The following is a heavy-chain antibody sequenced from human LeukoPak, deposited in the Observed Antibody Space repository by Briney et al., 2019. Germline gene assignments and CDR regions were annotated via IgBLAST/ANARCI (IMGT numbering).Heavy chain of an antibody. Sequence: PSETLSLTCTVSGGSISSYYWSWIRQPPGKGREWIGYIYYSGSTNYNPSLKSRVTISVDTSKNQFSLKLRSVTAADTAVYYCARAVGVGRGTYFDLWGRDTLVTVSS. CDR3: ARAVGVGRGTYFDL. CDR2: IYYSGST. D-gene: IGHD1-1*01. J-gene: IGHJ2*01. CDR1: GGSISSYY. V-gene: IGHV4-59*12.